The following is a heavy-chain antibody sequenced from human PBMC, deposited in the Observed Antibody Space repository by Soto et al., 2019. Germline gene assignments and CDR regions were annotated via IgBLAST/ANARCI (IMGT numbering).Heavy chain of an antibody. CDR3: AKYDSSGSDP. V-gene: IGHV5-10-1*01. J-gene: IGHJ5*02. CDR1: GYXCTSYW. D-gene: IGHD3-22*01. CDR2: IDPSDSYT. Sequence: EXLKISCQSSGYXCTSYWIIWVRQMPGKGLEWMGRIDPSDSYTNYSPSFQGQVTISADRSISTAYLQWSSLKASDTAMYYCAKYDSSGSDPWGQGTLVTVSS.